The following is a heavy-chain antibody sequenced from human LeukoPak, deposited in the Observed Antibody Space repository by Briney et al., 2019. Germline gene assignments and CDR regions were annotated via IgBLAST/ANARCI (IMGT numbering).Heavy chain of an antibody. V-gene: IGHV1-2*02. CDR2: INPNSGGT. D-gene: IGHD6-19*01. Sequence: ASVKVSCKASGYTFTSYYMHWVRQAPGQGLEWMGWINPNSGGTNYAQKFQGRVTMTRDTSISTAYMELRSLRSVDTAVYYCARGHYSSGWLSDYWGQGTLVTVSS. CDR1: GYTFTSYY. J-gene: IGHJ4*02. CDR3: ARGHYSSGWLSDY.